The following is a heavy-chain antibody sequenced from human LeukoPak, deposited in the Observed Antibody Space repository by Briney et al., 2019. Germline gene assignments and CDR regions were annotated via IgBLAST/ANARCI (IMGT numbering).Heavy chain of an antibody. D-gene: IGHD4-17*01. Sequence: SETLSLTCAVYGGSFSGYYWSWIRQPPGKGLKWIGEINHSGGTNYNPSLKSRVTISVDTSKNQFSLMLSSVTAADTAVNYRASGTVTTLDYWGQGTLVTVSS. V-gene: IGHV4-34*01. CDR2: INHSGGT. CDR1: GGSFSGYY. J-gene: IGHJ4*02. CDR3: ASGTVTTLDY.